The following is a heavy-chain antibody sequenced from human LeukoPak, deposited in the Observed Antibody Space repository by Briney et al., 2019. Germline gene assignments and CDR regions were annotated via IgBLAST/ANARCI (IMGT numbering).Heavy chain of an antibody. Sequence: GGSLRLSCVASGLKFADSAIHWVRQAPRKGVEWVSLISADRGSTFSADSVKGRFSISRDNSKNSLYLQMNSLRSEDTAMYYCAKESGKFDYWGQGTLVAVSS. CDR3: AKESGKFDY. CDR1: GLKFADSA. J-gene: IGHJ4*02. CDR2: ISADRGST. V-gene: IGHV3-43*02.